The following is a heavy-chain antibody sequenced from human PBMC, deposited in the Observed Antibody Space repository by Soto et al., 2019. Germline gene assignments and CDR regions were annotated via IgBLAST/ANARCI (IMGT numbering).Heavy chain of an antibody. CDR3: ARHHVTMVRVSPYYYYYGMDV. V-gene: IGHV1-69*13. CDR1: GGTFSSYA. J-gene: IGHJ6*02. Sequence: SVKVSCKASGGTFSSYAISWVRQAPGQGLEWMGGIIPIFGTANYAQKFQGRVTITADESTSTAYMELSSLRSEDTAVYYCARHHVTMVRVSPYYYYYGMDVWGQGPTVPVS. CDR2: IIPIFGTA. D-gene: IGHD3-10*01.